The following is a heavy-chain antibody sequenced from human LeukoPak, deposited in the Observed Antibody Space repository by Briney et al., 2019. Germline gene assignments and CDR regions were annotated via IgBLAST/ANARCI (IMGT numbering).Heavy chain of an antibody. J-gene: IGHJ4*02. CDR3: AKGSSSSRPYYFDH. CDR2: ITDNGAYT. D-gene: IGHD6-6*01. V-gene: IGHV3-23*01. Sequence: PGGSLRLSRAGSGFTFNSYAMSWVRQAPGKGLDWVSAITDNGAYTYYADSVKGRVTISRDNSKNTLYLQMNSLRAEDTAIYYCAKGSSSSRPYYFDHWAPGTLVTVSS. CDR1: GFTFNSYA.